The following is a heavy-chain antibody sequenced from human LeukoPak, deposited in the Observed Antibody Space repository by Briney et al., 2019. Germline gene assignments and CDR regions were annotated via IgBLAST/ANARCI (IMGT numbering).Heavy chain of an antibody. J-gene: IGHJ5*02. CDR2: IYYSGST. Sequence: PSETLSLTCTVSGGSISSYYWSWIRQPPGKGLEWIGYIYYSGSTNYNPSLKSRVTISVDTSKNQFSLKLSSVTAADTAVYYCARGMAVAGTAWFDPWGQGTLVTVSS. CDR1: GGSISSYY. CDR3: ARGMAVAGTAWFDP. D-gene: IGHD6-19*01. V-gene: IGHV4-59*12.